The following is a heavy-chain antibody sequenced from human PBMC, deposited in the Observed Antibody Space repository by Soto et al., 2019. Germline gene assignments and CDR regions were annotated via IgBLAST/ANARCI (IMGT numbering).Heavy chain of an antibody. J-gene: IGHJ3*02. Sequence: GESLKISCKGSGYSFTSYWIGWVRQMPGKGLEWMGIIYPGDSDTRYSPSFQGQVTISADKSISTAYLQWSSLKASDTAMYYCARRAYYNDSSGYYCAAFDIWGQGTMVTVSS. D-gene: IGHD3-22*01. CDR3: ARRAYYNDSSGYYCAAFDI. CDR2: IYPGDSDT. CDR1: GYSFTSYW. V-gene: IGHV5-51*01.